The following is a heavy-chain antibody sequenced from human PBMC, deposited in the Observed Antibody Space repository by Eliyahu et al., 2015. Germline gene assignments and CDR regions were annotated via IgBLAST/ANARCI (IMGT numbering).Heavy chain of an antibody. CDR1: GGSVSSGSYY. CDR2: IYYSGST. D-gene: IGHD3-9*01. J-gene: IGHJ4*02. Sequence: SGGSVSSGSYYWSWIRQPPGKGLEWIGYIYYSGSTNYNPSLKSRVTISVDTSKNQFSLKLSSVTAADTAVYYCARTYYDILTGSGFDYWGQGTLVTVSS. CDR3: ARTYYDILTGSGFDY. V-gene: IGHV4-61*01.